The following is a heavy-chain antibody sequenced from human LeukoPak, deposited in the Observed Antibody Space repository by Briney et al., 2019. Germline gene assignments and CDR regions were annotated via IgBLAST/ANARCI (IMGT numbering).Heavy chain of an antibody. CDR2: IYYSGST. J-gene: IGHJ4*02. CDR1: GGSISSYY. V-gene: IGHV4-59*08. CDR3: ARRDSSGWYYGPFDY. Sequence: SETLSLTCTVSGGSISSYYWSWIRQPPGKGLEWIGYIYYSGSTNYNPSLKSRVTISVDTSKNQFSLKLSSVTAADTAVYYCARRDSSGWYYGPFDYWGQGTLVTVSS. D-gene: IGHD6-19*01.